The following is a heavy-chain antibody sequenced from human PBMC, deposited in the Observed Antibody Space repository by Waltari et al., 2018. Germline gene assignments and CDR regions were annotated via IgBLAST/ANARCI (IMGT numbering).Heavy chain of an antibody. Sequence: QVQLQESGPGLVKPSETLSLTCAVSGYSISSGYYWGWIRQPPGKGLEWIGSIYHSGGTYYNPSLKSRVTISVDTSKNQFSLKLSSVTAADTAVYYCARRIVVVITTSDYFDYWGQGTLVTVSS. CDR1: GYSISSGYY. CDR2: IYHSGGT. J-gene: IGHJ4*02. D-gene: IGHD3-22*01. V-gene: IGHV4-38-2*01. CDR3: ARRIVVVITTSDYFDY.